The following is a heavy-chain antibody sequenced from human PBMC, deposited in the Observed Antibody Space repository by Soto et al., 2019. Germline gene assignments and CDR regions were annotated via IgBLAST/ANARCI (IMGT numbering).Heavy chain of an antibody. CDR1: GGSISSSNW. CDR3: ARTLGGGDCYSN. D-gene: IGHD2-21*02. CDR2: IYHSGST. J-gene: IGHJ4*02. V-gene: IGHV4-4*02. Sequence: SETLSLTCAVSGGSISSSNWWSCVRQPPGKGLEWIGEIYHSGSTNYNPSLKSRVTISVDKSKNQFSLKLSSATAADTAVYYCARTLGGGDCYSNWGQGTLVTVSS.